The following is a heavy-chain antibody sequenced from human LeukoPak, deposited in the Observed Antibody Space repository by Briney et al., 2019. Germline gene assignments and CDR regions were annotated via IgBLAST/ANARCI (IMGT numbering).Heavy chain of an antibody. V-gene: IGHV3-30*02. CDR2: IRYDGSTK. J-gene: IGHJ6*02. Sequence: GGSLRLSCAGSGFSLSYSGMHWVRQAPGKGLEGVTYIRYDGSTKYAADSVRGRFAISRDNSKNTVYLQMNSLRAEDTAVDNCARVHGRLLLMVRGVIIDPFGRDKYNVMDAWGQGTTVTVSS. CDR3: ARVHGRLLLMVRGVIIDPFGRDKYNVMDA. D-gene: IGHD3-10*01. CDR1: GFSLSYSG.